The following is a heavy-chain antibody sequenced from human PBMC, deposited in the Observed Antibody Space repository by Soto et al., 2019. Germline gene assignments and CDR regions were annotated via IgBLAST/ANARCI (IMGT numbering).Heavy chain of an antibody. J-gene: IGHJ4*02. CDR3: GKVLVGATGHTDSDS. Sequence: SSETMSLTCTVSGGSIYRSGYYWAWIRKPPGSGLDWIGNIDYNGVTYSNPSLKSRLTISRDTSKNQFSLKLTSVTAADTALYYCGKVLVGATGHTDSDSWGPGTLVTVSS. V-gene: IGHV4-39*01. D-gene: IGHD2-15*01. CDR1: GGSIYRSGYY. CDR2: IDYNGVT.